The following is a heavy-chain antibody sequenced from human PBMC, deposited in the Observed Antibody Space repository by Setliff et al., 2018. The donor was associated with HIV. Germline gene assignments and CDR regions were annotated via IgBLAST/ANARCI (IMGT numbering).Heavy chain of an antibody. Sequence: SETLSLTCTVSGGSVGSGSYYWSWVRQPPGKGLEWVGCISNTGNTKYNPSLKSRVTISVDTSKNQFSLRLSSVTAADTAVYYCARGGGPDTNFDSWGRGTLVTVSS. J-gene: IGHJ4*02. CDR2: ISNTGNT. CDR1: GGSVGSGSYY. V-gene: IGHV4-61*01. CDR3: ARGGGPDTNFDS.